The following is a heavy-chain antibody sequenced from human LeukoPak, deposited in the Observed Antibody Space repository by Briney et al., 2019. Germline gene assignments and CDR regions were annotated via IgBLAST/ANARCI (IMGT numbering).Heavy chain of an antibody. CDR1: GFTFSNAW. D-gene: IGHD1-14*01. V-gene: IGHV3-15*01. CDR2: IKSKTDGGTT. J-gene: IGHJ4*02. CDR3: TTDFGVPDSPVGY. Sequence: GGSLRLSCAASGFTFSNAWMSWVRQAPGKGLEWAGRIKSKTDGGTTDYAAPVKGRFTISRDDSKNTLYLQMNSLKTEDTAVYYCTTDFGVPDSPVGYWGQGTLVTVSS.